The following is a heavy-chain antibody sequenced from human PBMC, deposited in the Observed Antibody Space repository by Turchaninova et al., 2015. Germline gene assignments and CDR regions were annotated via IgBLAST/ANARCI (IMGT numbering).Heavy chain of an antibody. CDR3: ARGYCSSTSCWYWYFDL. Sequence: QLQLQESGPGLVQPSETLSLPCTVSGCSISSGSFYVGWIRQPPGGGLEWIGTIYYSGSTYYNPYLKSRVTVSVDTSKNQFSLRLSSVTAADTAVYYCARGYCSSTSCWYWYFDLWGRGTLVTVSS. J-gene: IGHJ2*01. D-gene: IGHD2-2*01. CDR1: GCSISSGSFY. V-gene: IGHV4-39*07. CDR2: IYYSGST.